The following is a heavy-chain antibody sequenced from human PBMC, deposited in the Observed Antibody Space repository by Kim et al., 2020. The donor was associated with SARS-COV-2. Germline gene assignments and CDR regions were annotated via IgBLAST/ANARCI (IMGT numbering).Heavy chain of an antibody. CDR1: GFTFDDYA. V-gene: IGHV3-43*02. D-gene: IGHD6-19*01. CDR3: AKDMSSGWYGGLFDY. J-gene: IGHJ4*02. CDR2: ISGDGGST. Sequence: GGSLRLSCAASGFTFDDYAMHWVRQAPGKGLEWVSLISGDGGSTYYADSVKGRFTISRDNSKNSLYLQMNSLRTEDTALYYCAKDMSSGWYGGLFDYWGQGTLVTVSS.